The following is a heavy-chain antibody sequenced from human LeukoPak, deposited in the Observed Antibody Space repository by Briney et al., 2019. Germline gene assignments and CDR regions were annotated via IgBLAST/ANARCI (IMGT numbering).Heavy chain of an antibody. Sequence: GGSLRLSCAASGFTVSSNYMSWVRQAPGKGLEWVSVIYSGGSTYYADSVEGRFTISRDNSKNTLYLQMNSLRAEDTAVYYCARSSPPKYSSGWYYFDYWGQGTLVTVSS. CDR3: ARSSPPKYSSGWYYFDY. J-gene: IGHJ4*02. CDR2: IYSGGST. V-gene: IGHV3-53*01. CDR1: GFTVSSNY. D-gene: IGHD6-19*01.